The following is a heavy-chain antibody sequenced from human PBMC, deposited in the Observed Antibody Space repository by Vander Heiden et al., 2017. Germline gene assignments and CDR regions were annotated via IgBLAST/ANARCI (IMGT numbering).Heavy chain of an antibody. V-gene: IGHV3-30*18. J-gene: IGHJ6*02. Sequence: QVQLVESGGGVVQPGRSLRLTCAASGFTFKTYGMHWVRRAPGKGPEWVGVMSSDGTNKDYADSVEGRFTISRDNSENTLYLQMNSLRIEDTAVYYWSKDRDETYFREKYGMDVWGQGTTVIVSS. CDR1: GFTFKTYG. CDR2: MSSDGTNK. CDR3: SKDRDETYFREKYGMDV. D-gene: IGHD3-10*01.